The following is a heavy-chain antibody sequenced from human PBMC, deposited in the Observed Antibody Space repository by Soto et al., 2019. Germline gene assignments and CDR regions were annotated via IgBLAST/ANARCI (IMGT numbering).Heavy chain of an antibody. J-gene: IGHJ4*02. CDR1: GYTFTSYD. Sequence: QVQLVQSGAEVKKPGASVKVSCKAAGYTFTSYDINWVRQATGQVREWMGWMNPNSGNTGYAQKFQGRVTMTRNTSISTAYMELSSRRSEDTAVYYCARERSTDLDYWGQGTLVTVSS. V-gene: IGHV1-8*01. CDR3: ARERSTDLDY. CDR2: MNPNSGNT.